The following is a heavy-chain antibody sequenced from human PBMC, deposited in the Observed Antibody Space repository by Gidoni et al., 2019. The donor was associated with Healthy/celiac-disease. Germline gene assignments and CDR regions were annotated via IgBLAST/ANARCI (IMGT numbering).Heavy chain of an antibody. D-gene: IGHD3-10*01. CDR1: GYTFTSYA. Sequence: QVQLVQSGAEVKKPGASVKVSCKASGYTFTSYAMHWVRQAPGQRLEWMGWINAGNGNTKYSQKFQGRVTITRDTSASTAYMELSSLRSEDTAVYYCARAPMVRGVIITDDAFDIWGQGTMVTVSS. CDR2: INAGNGNT. J-gene: IGHJ3*02. CDR3: ARAPMVRGVIITDDAFDI. V-gene: IGHV1-3*01.